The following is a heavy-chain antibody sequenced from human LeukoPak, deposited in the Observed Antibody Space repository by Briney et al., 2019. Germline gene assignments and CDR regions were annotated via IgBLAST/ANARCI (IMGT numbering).Heavy chain of an antibody. CDR1: GGSFSGYY. D-gene: IGHD2-2*01. CDR3: ARLWEYCSSTSCYLGLLSNYYYGMDV. CDR2: INHSGST. J-gene: IGHJ6*02. Sequence: SETLSLTCAVYGGSFSGYYWSWLRQPPGKGLEWIGEINHSGSTNYNPSLKSRVTISVDTSKNQFSLKLSSVTAADTAVYYCARLWEYCSSTSCYLGLLSNYYYGMDVWGQGTTVTVSS. V-gene: IGHV4-34*01.